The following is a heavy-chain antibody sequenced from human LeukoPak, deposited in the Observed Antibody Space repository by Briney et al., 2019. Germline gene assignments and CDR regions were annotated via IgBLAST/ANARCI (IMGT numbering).Heavy chain of an antibody. J-gene: IGHJ6*02. CDR1: GFTFSSYG. CDR3: AKVIAAAGFSLYYGMDV. D-gene: IGHD6-13*01. CDR2: ISYDGSNK. Sequence: PGGSLILSCAASGFTFSSYGMHWVRQAPGKGLEWVAVISYDGSNKYYADSVKGRFTISRDNSKNTLYLQMNSLRAEDTAVYYCAKVIAAAGFSLYYGMDVWGQGTTVTVSS. V-gene: IGHV3-30*18.